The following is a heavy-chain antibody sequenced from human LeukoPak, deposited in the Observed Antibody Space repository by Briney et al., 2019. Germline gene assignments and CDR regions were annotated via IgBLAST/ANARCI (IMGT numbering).Heavy chain of an antibody. J-gene: IGHJ5*02. V-gene: IGHV4-34*01. D-gene: IGHD2-2*01. CDR3: ARGRFAFCSSTSCHRNWFDP. CDR1: GGSSSGYY. Sequence: PSETLSLTCAVYGGSSSGYYWSWIRQPPGKGLEWIGEINHSGSTNYNPSPKSRVTISVDTSKNQFSLKLSSVTAADTAVYYCARGRFAFCSSTSCHRNWFDPWGQGTLVTVSS. CDR2: INHSGST.